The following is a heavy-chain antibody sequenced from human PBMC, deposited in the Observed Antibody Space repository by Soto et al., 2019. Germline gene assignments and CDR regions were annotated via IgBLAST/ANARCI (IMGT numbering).Heavy chain of an antibody. J-gene: IGHJ6*02. D-gene: IGHD3-3*01. CDR2: IDTSDSYT. V-gene: IGHV5-10-1*01. Sequence: PGESLKISRKGSGYSFTSYWISWVPQMPGQGLEWMGRIDTSDSYTNYSPFFQGHVTISAYKSTCTSFLQWSILKASAIAIDYCERSTAGRFVAWSPSSFGMDVGGQETTVTVSS. CDR1: GYSFTSYW. CDR3: ERSTAGRFVAWSPSSFGMDV.